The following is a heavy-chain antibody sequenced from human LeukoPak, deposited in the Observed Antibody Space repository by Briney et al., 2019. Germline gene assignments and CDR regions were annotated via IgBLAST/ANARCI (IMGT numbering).Heavy chain of an antibody. CDR2: IYYSGST. Sequence: SETLSLTCTVSGGSISSYYWSWIRQPPGKGLEWIGYIYYSGSTNYNPSLKSRVTISVDTSKNQFSLKLSSVTAADTAVYYCARARVVMYGMDVWGQGTTVTVSS. CDR1: GGSISSYY. J-gene: IGHJ6*02. D-gene: IGHD3-3*01. V-gene: IGHV4-59*01. CDR3: ARARVVMYGMDV.